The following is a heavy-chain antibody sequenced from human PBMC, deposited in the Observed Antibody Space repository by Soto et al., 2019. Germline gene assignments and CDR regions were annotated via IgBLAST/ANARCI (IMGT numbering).Heavy chain of an antibody. CDR2: ISSSSSTI. CDR1: GFTISSYS. Sequence: PGGSLRLSCAASGFTISSYSMNWVRQAPGKGLEWVSYISSSSSTIYYADSVKGRFTISRDNAKNSLYLQMNSLRAEDTAVYYCAREIVGYCSGGSRYVGWFDPWGQGTLVTVSS. CDR3: AREIVGYCSGGSRYVGWFDP. D-gene: IGHD2-15*01. V-gene: IGHV3-48*01. J-gene: IGHJ5*02.